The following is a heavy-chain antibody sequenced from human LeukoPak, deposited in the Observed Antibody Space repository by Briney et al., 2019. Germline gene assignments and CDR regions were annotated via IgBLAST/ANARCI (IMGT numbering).Heavy chain of an antibody. CDR2: ISGSGGST. Sequence: GGSLRLSCAASGFTFDDYGMSWVRQAPGKGLEWVSAISGSGGSTYYADSVKGRFTISRDNSKNTLYLQMNSLRAEDTAVYYCAKDLYSYYYDSSGYSWGAFDIWGQGTMVTVSS. D-gene: IGHD3-22*01. CDR1: GFTFDDYG. J-gene: IGHJ3*02. V-gene: IGHV3-23*01. CDR3: AKDLYSYYYDSSGYSWGAFDI.